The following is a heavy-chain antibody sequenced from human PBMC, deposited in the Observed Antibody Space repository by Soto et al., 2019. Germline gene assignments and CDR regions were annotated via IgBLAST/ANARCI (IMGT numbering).Heavy chain of an antibody. CDR2: LNSGGDK. V-gene: IGHV3-53*04. CDR1: GIPVSSNY. Sequence: EVQLVESGGGLVQPGGSLRLSCVASGIPVSSNYMTWVRQAPGKGLEWVSVLNSGGDKYYANSVKGRLTISRHDSTNTLYLQMNSLTPEDTAVYYCARDGPYYYASRMDVWGQGTTVTVSS. J-gene: IGHJ6*02. CDR3: ARDGPYYYASRMDV. D-gene: IGHD3-10*01.